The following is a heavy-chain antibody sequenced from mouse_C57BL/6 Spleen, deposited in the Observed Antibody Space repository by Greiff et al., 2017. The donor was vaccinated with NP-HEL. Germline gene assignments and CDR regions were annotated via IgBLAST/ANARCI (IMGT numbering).Heavy chain of an antibody. CDR1: GYTFTSYW. V-gene: IGHV1-69*01. J-gene: IGHJ4*01. CDR2: IDPSDSYT. CDR3: ARYYSNYEDYYAMDY. D-gene: IGHD2-5*01. Sequence: QVQLKESGAELVMPGASVKLSCKASGYTFTSYWMHWVKQRPGQGLEWIGEIDPSDSYTNYNQKFKGKSTLTVDKSSSTAYMQLSSLTSEDSAVYYCARYYSNYEDYYAMDYWGQGTSVTVSS.